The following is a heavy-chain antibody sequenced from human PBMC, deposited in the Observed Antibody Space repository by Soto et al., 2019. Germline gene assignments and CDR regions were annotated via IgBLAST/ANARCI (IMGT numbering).Heavy chain of an antibody. J-gene: IGHJ4*02. CDR3: AVTTGY. D-gene: IGHD4-17*01. V-gene: IGHV1-8*01. CDR1: GYTFTDYD. CDR2: VSPDHGNA. Sequence: QVRVVQSGAEVKKPGASVRVSCKTSGYTFTDYDINWVRQAPGQGLEWMGWVSPDHGNAGYAQQFAGRVTMTSDTSISTVFLELTNLRSGDTAVYYCAVTTGYWGQGTKVTVSS.